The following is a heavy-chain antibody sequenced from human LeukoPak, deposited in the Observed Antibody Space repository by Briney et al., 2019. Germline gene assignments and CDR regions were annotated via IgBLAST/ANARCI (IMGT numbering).Heavy chain of an antibody. J-gene: IGHJ4*02. CDR1: GFTFDDYG. D-gene: IGHD3-22*01. V-gene: IGHV3-9*01. Sequence: GGSLRLSCAASGFTFDDYGMHWVRQAPGKGLEWVSGISWNSGNIGYADSVKGRFTISRDNAKNSLYLQMNSLRAEDTAVYYCARDSNVYYYDSSGYSPDYFDYWGQGTLVTVSS. CDR2: ISWNSGNI. CDR3: ARDSNVYYYDSSGYSPDYFDY.